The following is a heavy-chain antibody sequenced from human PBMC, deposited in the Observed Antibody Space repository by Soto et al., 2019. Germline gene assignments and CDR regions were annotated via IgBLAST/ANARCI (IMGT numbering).Heavy chain of an antibody. J-gene: IGHJ5*01. V-gene: IGHV1-8*01. Sequence: ASVKVSCKASGYTFTNFDVNWVRQATGQGLEWMGWMSPNSENKGYAQKFQGRVTMTRDTSITTAYMELSNLRSEDTAVYYCARGFGRSWNTGGYTWFDFWGQGTLVTV. CDR3: ARGFGRSWNTGGYTWFDF. CDR2: MSPNSENK. CDR1: GYTFTNFD. D-gene: IGHD1-1*01.